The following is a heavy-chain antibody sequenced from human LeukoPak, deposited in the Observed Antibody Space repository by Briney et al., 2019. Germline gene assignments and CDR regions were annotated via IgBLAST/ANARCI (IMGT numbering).Heavy chain of an antibody. CDR1: GFNFSDYY. V-gene: IGHV3-11*01. D-gene: IGHD3-16*02. CDR3: AKAQYDYVWGSYRLFDP. CDR2: MSSRSGII. J-gene: IGHJ5*02. Sequence: GGSLRLSCVASGFNFSDYYMNWIRQSPGKGLEWISYMSSRSGIIYYADSVKGRFTISRDNARNSLYLQMNSLRVDDTAVYYCAKAQYDYVWGSYRLFDPWGQGTLVTVSS.